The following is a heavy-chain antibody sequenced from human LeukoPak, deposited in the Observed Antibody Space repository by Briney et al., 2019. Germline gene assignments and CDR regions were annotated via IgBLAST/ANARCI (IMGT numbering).Heavy chain of an antibody. D-gene: IGHD6-19*01. CDR1: GGSINNYH. V-gene: IGHV4-4*07. Sequence: SETLSLTCTVSGGSINNYHWSWIRQPAGTGLEWSAQIHSSGSTNYNPPLKSRVTMSIDTPENQLSLTLTSVTAADTAVYYCARRDISSGWSFDYWGQGTLVTVSS. CDR3: ARRDISSGWSFDY. CDR2: IHSSGST. J-gene: IGHJ4*02.